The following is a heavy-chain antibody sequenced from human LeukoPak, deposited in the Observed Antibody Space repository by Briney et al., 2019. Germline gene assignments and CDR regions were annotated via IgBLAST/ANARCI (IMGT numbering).Heavy chain of an antibody. J-gene: IGHJ5*02. V-gene: IGHV4-61*02. D-gene: IGHD6-19*01. CDR2: IYSSGST. CDR1: GGSISSGSYY. Sequence: SETLSLTCTVSGGSISSGSYYWNWIRQPAGKGLEWIGRIYSSGSTNYNPSLKSRVTMSVDTSKNQFSLKLSSVTAADTAVYYCARAYSSGWYGAYNWFDPWGQGTLVTVSS. CDR3: ARAYSSGWYGAYNWFDP.